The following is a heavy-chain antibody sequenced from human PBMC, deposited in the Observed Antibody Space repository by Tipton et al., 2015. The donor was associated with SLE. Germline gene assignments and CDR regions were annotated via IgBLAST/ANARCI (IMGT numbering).Heavy chain of an antibody. CDR1: GFTFRSYT. CDR3: ARDPSGSRLDY. D-gene: IGHD1-26*01. V-gene: IGHV3-21*01. CDR2: ISGSGDYI. J-gene: IGHJ4*02. Sequence: SLRLSCAASGFTFRSYTMNWVRQAPGKGLEWVSSISGSGDYIYYADSVKGRFTISRDNAKNSLYLQMNSLRAEDTAVYYCARDPSGSRLDYWGQGTLVTVSS.